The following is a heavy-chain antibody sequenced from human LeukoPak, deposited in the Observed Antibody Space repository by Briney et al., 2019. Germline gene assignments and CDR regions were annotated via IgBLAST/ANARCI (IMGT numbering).Heavy chain of an antibody. CDR1: GYTFTDNY. V-gene: IGHV1-2*02. CDR2: IYPKSGGT. CDR3: ARIAGSGSLNWFDP. Sequence: ASVTVSCTSSGYTFTDNYIHWMRQAPGQGPEWMGWIYPKSGGTNSAQKFQGRVTLTRDTSISTTYMELTGLRSDDTAVYYCARIAGSGSLNWFDPWGQGTLVIVSS. D-gene: IGHD3-10*01. J-gene: IGHJ5*02.